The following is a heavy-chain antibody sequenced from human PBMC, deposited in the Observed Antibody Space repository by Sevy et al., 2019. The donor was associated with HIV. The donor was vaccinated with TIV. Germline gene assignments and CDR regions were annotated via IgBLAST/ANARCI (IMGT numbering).Heavy chain of an antibody. CDR3: ARRPPRGLRFLEWQPLGAFDI. D-gene: IGHD3-3*01. J-gene: IGHJ3*02. V-gene: IGHV4-39*01. CDR2: IYYSGST. CDR1: GGSISSSSYY. Sequence: SETLSLTCTVSGGSISSSSYYWGWIRQPPGKRREWIGSIYYSGSTYYNPSLKSRVTISVDTSKNQFSLKLSSVTAADTAVYYCARRPPRGLRFLEWQPLGAFDIWGQGTMVTVSS.